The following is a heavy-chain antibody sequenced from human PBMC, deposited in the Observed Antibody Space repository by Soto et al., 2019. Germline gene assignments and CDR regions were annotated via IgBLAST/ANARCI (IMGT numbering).Heavy chain of an antibody. CDR1: GFTVSSNY. CDR2: IYSGGST. J-gene: IGHJ3*02. CDR3: ARVFRGVIPIPYAFDI. V-gene: IGHV3-66*01. D-gene: IGHD3-10*01. Sequence: EVQLVESGGGLVQPGGSLRLSCAASGFTVSSNYMSWVRQAPGKGLEWVSVIYSGGSTYYADSVKGRFTISRDNSKNTLYLQINSLIAKDPAVFYCARVFRGVIPIPYAFDIWGQGTMVTVSS.